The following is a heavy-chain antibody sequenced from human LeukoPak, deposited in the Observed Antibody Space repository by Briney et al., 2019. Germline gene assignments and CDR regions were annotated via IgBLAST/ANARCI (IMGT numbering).Heavy chain of an antibody. D-gene: IGHD6-19*01. J-gene: IGHJ4*02. V-gene: IGHV3-30*02. CDR1: GFTFSSYS. CDR3: AKLAVAGFDY. CDR2: IRYDGSNK. Sequence: GGSLRLSCAASGFTFSSYSMNWVRQAPGKGLEWVAFIRYDGSNKYYADSVKGRFTISRDNSKHTLYLQMNSPRAEDTAVYYCAKLAVAGFDYWGQGTLVTVSS.